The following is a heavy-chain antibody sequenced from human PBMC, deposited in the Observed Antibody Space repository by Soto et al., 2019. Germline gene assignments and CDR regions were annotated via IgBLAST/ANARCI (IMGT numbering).Heavy chain of an antibody. CDR2: INPNSGGT. Sequence: VASVKVSCKASGYTFTGYYMHWVRQAPGQGLEWMGWINPNSGGTNYAQKFQGWVTMTRDTSISTAYMELSRLRSDDTAVYYCARAAPLWFGESYPAYYGMDVWGKGTTVTVSS. CDR3: ARAAPLWFGESYPAYYGMDV. D-gene: IGHD3-10*01. CDR1: GYTFTGYY. V-gene: IGHV1-2*04. J-gene: IGHJ6*04.